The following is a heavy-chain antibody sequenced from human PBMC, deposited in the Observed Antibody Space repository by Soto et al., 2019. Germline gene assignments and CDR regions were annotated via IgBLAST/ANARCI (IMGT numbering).Heavy chain of an antibody. D-gene: IGHD1-20*01. CDR1: GGSVSSGRHY. CDR2: IYNSESA. J-gene: IGHJ2*01. Sequence: PSETRSLTCSVSGGSVSSGRHYWTWIRQPPGRQLEWIGYIYNSESANYNPSLRSRLTISVDTSKNQVSLELTSVTAADTAVYYCVKHNNRYLDLWGRGTLVTVSS. CDR3: VKHNNRYLDL. V-gene: IGHV4-61*01.